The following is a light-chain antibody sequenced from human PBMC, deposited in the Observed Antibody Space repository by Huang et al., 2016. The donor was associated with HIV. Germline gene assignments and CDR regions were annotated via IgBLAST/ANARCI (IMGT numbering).Light chain of an antibody. CDR2: DAS. J-gene: IGKJ2*02. CDR3: HQRSNWPMCT. CDR1: QSVSNY. V-gene: IGKV3-11*01. Sequence: EIVLTQSPATLSLSPGESATLSCRASQSVSNYLAWYQQKPGQAPRRLIYDASNRATGIPARFSGSGSGTDFTLTISSLEPEDSAVYFCHQRSNWPMCTFGQGTKLEIK.